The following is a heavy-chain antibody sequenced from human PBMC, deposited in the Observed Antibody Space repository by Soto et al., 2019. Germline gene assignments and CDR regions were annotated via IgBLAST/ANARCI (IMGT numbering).Heavy chain of an antibody. V-gene: IGHV1-69*13. CDR3: ATQTEYSSSIPFDY. D-gene: IGHD6-6*01. J-gene: IGHJ4*02. Sequence: GASVKVSCKASGGTFSSYAISWVRQAPGQGLEWMGGIIPIFGTANYAQKFQGRVTITADESTSTAYMELSSLRSEVTAVYYCATQTEYSSSIPFDYWGQGTLVTVSS. CDR2: IIPIFGTA. CDR1: GGTFSSYA.